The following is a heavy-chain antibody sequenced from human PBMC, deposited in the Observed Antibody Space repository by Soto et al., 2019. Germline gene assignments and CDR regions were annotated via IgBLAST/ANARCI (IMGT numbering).Heavy chain of an antibody. CDR1: AFKFSDYY. J-gene: IGHJ4*02. Sequence: QVQLVESGGGLVKPGGSLRLSCAASAFKFSDYYMSWVRQAPGKGLEWVSYISGSGDVIYYAGSVKGRSTISRDNDKKSVPLQMVTLRAEDTALYYCARAPDCGEGSCYRHFDLWGQGTRVAVSS. V-gene: IGHV3-11*01. CDR2: ISGSGDVI. D-gene: IGHD2-15*01. CDR3: ARAPDCGEGSCYRHFDL.